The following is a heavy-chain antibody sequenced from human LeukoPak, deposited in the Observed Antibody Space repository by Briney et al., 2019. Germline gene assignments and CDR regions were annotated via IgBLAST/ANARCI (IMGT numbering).Heavy chain of an antibody. CDR3: AKDQQYYYDSSGYYFTAFDI. CDR1: GFTFSSYA. J-gene: IGHJ3*02. Sequence: PGGSLRLSCAASGFTFSSYAMSWVRQAPGKGLEWVSAISGSGGSTYYADSVKGRFTISRDNSKNTLYLQMNSLRAEDTAVYYCAKDQQYYYDSSGYYFTAFDIWGQGTMVTVSS. V-gene: IGHV3-23*01. D-gene: IGHD3-22*01. CDR2: ISGSGGST.